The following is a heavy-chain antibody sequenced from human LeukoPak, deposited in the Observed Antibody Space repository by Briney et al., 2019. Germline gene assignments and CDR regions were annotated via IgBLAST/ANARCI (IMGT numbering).Heavy chain of an antibody. Sequence: ASVKVSCKASGYTFTCYYMHWVRQAPGQGLERMGWINPNSGGTNYAQKFQGRVTMTRDTSISTAYMELSRPRSDDTAVYYCARVMTTVTWWFDPWGQGTLVTVSS. CDR2: INPNSGGT. D-gene: IGHD4-11*01. CDR1: GYTFTCYY. CDR3: ARVMTTVTWWFDP. V-gene: IGHV1-2*02. J-gene: IGHJ5*02.